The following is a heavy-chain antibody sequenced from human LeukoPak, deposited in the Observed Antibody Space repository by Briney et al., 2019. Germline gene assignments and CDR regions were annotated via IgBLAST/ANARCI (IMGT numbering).Heavy chain of an antibody. V-gene: IGHV4-34*01. CDR1: GGSFSGYY. CDR3: ARGQRRYFDWLLSTYYFDY. CDR2: INHSGRT. Sequence: SETLSLTCAVSGGSFSGYYWSWIRQTPGKGLEWIGQINHSGRTNYNPSLKSRFTISGDTYQKQFSLNLRSVTAADTAVYFCARGQRRYFDWLLSTYYFDYWGQGTLVTVSS. J-gene: IGHJ4*02. D-gene: IGHD3-9*01.